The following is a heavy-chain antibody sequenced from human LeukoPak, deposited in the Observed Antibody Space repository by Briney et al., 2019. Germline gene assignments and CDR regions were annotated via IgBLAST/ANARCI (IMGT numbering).Heavy chain of an antibody. Sequence: GGSLRLSCAASGFTVSSNYMSWVRQAPGKGLEWVSVIYSGGSTYYADSVKGRFTISRDNSKNTLYLQMNSLRAEDTAVYYCARDVGATSTTVGSYWGQGTLVTVSS. CDR1: GFTVSSNY. V-gene: IGHV3-53*05. D-gene: IGHD4-23*01. CDR3: ARDVGATSTTVGSY. J-gene: IGHJ4*02. CDR2: IYSGGST.